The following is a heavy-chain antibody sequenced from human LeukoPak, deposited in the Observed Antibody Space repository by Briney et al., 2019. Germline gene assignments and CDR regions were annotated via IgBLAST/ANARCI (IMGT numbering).Heavy chain of an antibody. CDR3: ARGCYYDSSGYCY. CDR1: GASISSGDHY. V-gene: IGHV4-30-4*01. J-gene: IGHJ4*02. CDR2: IYYSGST. D-gene: IGHD3-22*01. Sequence: SETLSLTCTVSGASISSGDHYWSWIRQPPGKGLEWIGYIYYSGSTYYNPSLKSRVTISIDTSKNQFSLRLRSVTAADTAVYYCARGCYYDSSGYCYWGQGTLATVSS.